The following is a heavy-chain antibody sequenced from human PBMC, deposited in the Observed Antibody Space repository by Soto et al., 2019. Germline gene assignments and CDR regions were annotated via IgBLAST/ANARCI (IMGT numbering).Heavy chain of an antibody. J-gene: IGHJ4*02. D-gene: IGHD3-10*01. CDR3: ARPGNYGSGSYLYYLDY. V-gene: IGHV4-39*01. Sequence: QLQLQESGPGLVKPSETLSLTCTVSGGSISSSSYYWGWIRQPPGKGLEWIGSIYYSGSTYYNPSLKSRVTISVDTSKTPSPRKRSSGTAADTAVYYCARPGNYGSGSYLYYLDYWGQGTLVTVSS. CDR1: GGSISSSSYY. CDR2: IYYSGST.